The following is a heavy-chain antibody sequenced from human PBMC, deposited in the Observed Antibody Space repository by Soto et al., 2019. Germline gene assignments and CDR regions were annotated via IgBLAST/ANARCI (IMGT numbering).Heavy chain of an antibody. CDR2: ISWNSGSI. J-gene: IGHJ4*02. V-gene: IGHV3-9*01. CDR3: AKGRGASYGTYYFDY. D-gene: IGHD1-26*01. Sequence: EVQLVESGGGLVQPGRSLRLSCAASGFTFDDYAMHWVRQAPGKGLEWVSGISWNSGSIGYADSVKGRFTISRDNAKNSLSLQMNSLRAADTALYYCAKGRGASYGTYYFDYWGQGTLVTVSS. CDR1: GFTFDDYA.